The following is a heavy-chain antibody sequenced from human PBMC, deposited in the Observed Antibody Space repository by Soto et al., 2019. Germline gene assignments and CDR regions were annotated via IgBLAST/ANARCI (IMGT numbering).Heavy chain of an antibody. V-gene: IGHV3-9*01. CDR1: GFTFSSYA. J-gene: IGHJ6*03. D-gene: IGHD3-10*01. CDR2: ISGNSGSI. CDR3: AKDINYGSGSSYMDV. Sequence: PGGSLRLSYAASGFTFSSYAMSWVRQAPGKGLEWVSGISGNSGSIGYADSVKGRFTISRDNAKNSLYLQMNSLRAEDTALYYCAKDINYGSGSSYMDVWGKGTTVTVSS.